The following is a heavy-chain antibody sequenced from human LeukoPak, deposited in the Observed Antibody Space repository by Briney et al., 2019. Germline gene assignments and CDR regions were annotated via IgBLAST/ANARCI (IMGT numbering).Heavy chain of an antibody. D-gene: IGHD3-3*01. Sequence: SVKVSCKASGGTFSSYAISWVRQAPGQGLEWMGGIIPIFGTANYAQKFQGRVTITADESTSTAYMELSSLRSEDTAVYYCARDHDFWSGYHDLVAFDIWGQGTMVTVSS. J-gene: IGHJ3*02. V-gene: IGHV1-69*01. CDR3: ARDHDFWSGYHDLVAFDI. CDR1: GGTFSSYA. CDR2: IIPIFGTA.